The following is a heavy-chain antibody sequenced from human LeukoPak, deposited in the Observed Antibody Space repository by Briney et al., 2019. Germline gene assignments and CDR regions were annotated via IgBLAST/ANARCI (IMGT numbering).Heavy chain of an antibody. J-gene: IGHJ4*02. CDR3: VRPVNYGDHGDY. Sequence: GESLKISFKASGNSFTSFWIAWVRQIPGKGLEWMGIIYSGDSDTRYSPSFQGQVTIPADKSISTAYLQWSSLRASDTATYYCVRPVNYGDHGDYWGQGTLVTVSS. CDR1: GNSFTSFW. CDR2: IYSGDSDT. D-gene: IGHD4-17*01. V-gene: IGHV5-51*01.